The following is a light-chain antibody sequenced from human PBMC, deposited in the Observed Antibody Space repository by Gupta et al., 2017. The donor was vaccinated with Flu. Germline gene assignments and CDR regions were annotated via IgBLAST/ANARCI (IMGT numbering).Light chain of an antibody. J-gene: IGKJ2*02. CDR3: QQYVGSPPWT. V-gene: IGKV3D-20*01. CDR2: DAF. Sequence: TLSLSPGERATLSRGASQSFSSNLLAWYQQKPGLAPRLIIYDAFNRTAGTPDRFSGSGSGTDFTLTISRLEPEDFAVYYCQQYVGSPPWTFGQGTKLEI. CDR1: QSFSSNL.